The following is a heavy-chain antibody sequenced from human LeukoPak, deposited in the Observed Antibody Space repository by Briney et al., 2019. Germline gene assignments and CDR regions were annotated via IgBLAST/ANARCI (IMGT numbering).Heavy chain of an antibody. V-gene: IGHV3-7*01. D-gene: IGHD3-9*01. CDR3: ASLGGAYYDILTGYSPDY. Sequence: GGSLRLSCAASGFTFSSYWMSWVRQAPGKGLEWVANIKQDVSEKYYVDSVKGRFTISRDNAKNSLYLQMNSLRAEDTAVYYCASLGGAYYDILTGYSPDYWGQGTLVTVSS. CDR2: IKQDVSEK. J-gene: IGHJ4*02. CDR1: GFTFSSYW.